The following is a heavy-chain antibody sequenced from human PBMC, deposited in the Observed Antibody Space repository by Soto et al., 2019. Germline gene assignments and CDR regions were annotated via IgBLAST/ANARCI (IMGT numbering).Heavy chain of an antibody. V-gene: IGHV3-21*01. D-gene: IGHD6-6*01. Sequence: GGSLRLSCAASGFTFSSYSMNWVRQAPGKGLEWVSSISSSSSYIYYADSVKGRFTISRDNAKNSLYLQMNSLRAEDTAVYYCARDLGIAARDYWGQGTLVTVSS. CDR1: GFTFSSYS. CDR2: ISSSSSYI. J-gene: IGHJ4*02. CDR3: ARDLGIAARDY.